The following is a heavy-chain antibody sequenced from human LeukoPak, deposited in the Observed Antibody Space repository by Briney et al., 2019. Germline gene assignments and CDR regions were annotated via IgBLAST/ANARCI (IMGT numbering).Heavy chain of an antibody. Sequence: SQTLSLTCAIFGDSVSSISVAWNWIRQSPSRDPEWLGRTYYRSKWYYEYAVSVKSRINISPDTSKNQFSLQLTSVTPEDTAVYYCSLARSEYHYGMDVWGQGTTVTVSS. CDR1: GDSVSSISVA. CDR3: SLARSEYHYGMDV. J-gene: IGHJ6*02. CDR2: TYYRSKWYY. V-gene: IGHV6-1*01.